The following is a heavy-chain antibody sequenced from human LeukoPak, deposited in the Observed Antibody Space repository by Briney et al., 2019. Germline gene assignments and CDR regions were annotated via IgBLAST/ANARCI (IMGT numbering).Heavy chain of an antibody. CDR2: ISGSGGST. V-gene: IGHV3-23*01. D-gene: IGHD2-2*02. J-gene: IGHJ1*01. CDR3: AKGGLGCSSTSCYTLQH. CDR1: GFTFSSYA. Sequence: GGSLRLSCAASGFTFSSYAMSWVRQAPGKGLEWVSAISGSGGSTYYADSVKGRFTISRDNSKNTLYLQMNSLRAEDTAVYYCAKGGLGCSSTSCYTLQHWGQGTLVTVSS.